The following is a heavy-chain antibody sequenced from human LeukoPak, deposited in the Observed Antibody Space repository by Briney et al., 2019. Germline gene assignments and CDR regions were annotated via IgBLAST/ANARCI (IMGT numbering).Heavy chain of an antibody. Sequence: GGSLRLSCAASGFTFSSYEMNWVRQAPGKGLEWVSYISSSGRTIHYADSVKGRFTISRDNAKNSPYLQMNSLRAEDTAVYYCARGGYSYGYFDYWGQGTLVTVSS. CDR1: GFTFSSYE. CDR3: ARGGYSYGYFDY. J-gene: IGHJ4*02. CDR2: ISSSGRTI. V-gene: IGHV3-48*03. D-gene: IGHD5-18*01.